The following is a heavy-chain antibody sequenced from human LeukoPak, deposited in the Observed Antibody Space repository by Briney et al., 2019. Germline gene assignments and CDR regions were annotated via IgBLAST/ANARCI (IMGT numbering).Heavy chain of an antibody. CDR2: IYYSGNS. Sequence: PSETLSLTCAVYGGSFSGYYWSWIRQPPGKGMEWIGSIYYSGNSYYNPSLKSRVTISVDTSKNQFSLRLSTVTAADSAVYYCARQDGNVASNHIDYWGQGTLVTVSS. CDR1: GGSFSGYY. D-gene: IGHD6-19*01. J-gene: IGHJ4*02. CDR3: ARQDGNVASNHIDY. V-gene: IGHV4-34*01.